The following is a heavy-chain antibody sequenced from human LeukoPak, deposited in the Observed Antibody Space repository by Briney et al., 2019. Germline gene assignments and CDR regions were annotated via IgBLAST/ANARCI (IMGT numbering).Heavy chain of an antibody. CDR1: GFTFSSYS. D-gene: IGHD6-19*01. Sequence: GGSLRLSCAASGFTFSSYSMNWVRQAPGKGLEWVSSISSSSSYIYYADSVKGRFTISRDNAKNSLYLQMNSLRAEDTAVYYCARDLGIAVAGTVLGFDYWGQGTQVTVSS. CDR3: ARDLGIAVAGTVLGFDY. CDR2: ISSSSSYI. V-gene: IGHV3-21*01. J-gene: IGHJ4*02.